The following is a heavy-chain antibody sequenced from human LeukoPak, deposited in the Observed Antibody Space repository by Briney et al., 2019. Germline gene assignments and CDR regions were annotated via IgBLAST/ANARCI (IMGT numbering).Heavy chain of an antibody. J-gene: IGHJ4*02. CDR3: AKDDWFGEFFY. D-gene: IGHD3-10*01. Sequence: GGSLRLSCAASGFTVSSNYMSWVRQAPGKGLEWVSVIYSGGSTYYADSVKGRFTFSRDNSKNTLYLQMNSLRAEDTAVYYCAKDDWFGEFFYWGQGTLVTVSS. V-gene: IGHV3-66*01. CDR2: IYSGGST. CDR1: GFTVSSNY.